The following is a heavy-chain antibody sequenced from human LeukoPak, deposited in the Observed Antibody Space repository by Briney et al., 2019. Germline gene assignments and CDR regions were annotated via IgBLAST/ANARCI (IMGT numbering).Heavy chain of an antibody. J-gene: IGHJ5*02. CDR1: GGSISSYY. Sequence: PSETLSLTCTVSGGSISSYYWSWIRQPPGMGLEWIGYIYYSGSTNYNPSLKSRVTISVDTSKNQFSLKLSSVTAADTAVYYCARMVRGVIHNWFDPWGQGTLVTVSS. CDR3: ARMVRGVIHNWFDP. D-gene: IGHD3-10*01. CDR2: IYYSGST. V-gene: IGHV4-59*01.